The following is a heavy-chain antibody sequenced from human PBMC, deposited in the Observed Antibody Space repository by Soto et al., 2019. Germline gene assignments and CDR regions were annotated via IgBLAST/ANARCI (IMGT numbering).Heavy chain of an antibody. V-gene: IGHV4-59*01. CDR1: GGSISSYY. Sequence: QVQLQESGPGLVKPSETLSLTCTVSGGSISSYYWSWIRQPPGKGLEWIGYIYYSGSTNYNPSLTSRVTISVDTSKNQFSLRLSSVTAADTAVYYCASPSSYYYGMDVWGQGTTVTVSS. J-gene: IGHJ6*02. CDR3: ASPSSYYYGMDV. D-gene: IGHD2-2*01. CDR2: IYYSGST.